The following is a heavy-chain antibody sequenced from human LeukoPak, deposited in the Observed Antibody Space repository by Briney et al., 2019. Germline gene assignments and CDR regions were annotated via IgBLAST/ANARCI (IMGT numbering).Heavy chain of an antibody. Sequence: ASVKVSCKASGYTFTSYGISWVRQAPGQGLEWMGWISAYNGNTNYAQKLQGRVTMTTDTSTSTDYMELRSLRSDDTAVYYCARVGDGYNYYFDYWGQGTLVTVSS. D-gene: IGHD5-24*01. CDR1: GYTFTSYG. J-gene: IGHJ4*02. V-gene: IGHV1-18*01. CDR3: ARVGDGYNYYFDY. CDR2: ISAYNGNT.